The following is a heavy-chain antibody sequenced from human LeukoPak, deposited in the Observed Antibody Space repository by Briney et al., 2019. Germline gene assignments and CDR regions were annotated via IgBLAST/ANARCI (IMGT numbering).Heavy chain of an antibody. CDR1: GFTFSSYT. J-gene: IGHJ4*02. V-gene: IGHV3-30-3*01. Sequence: PGRSLRLSCAASGFTFSSYTMHWVRQAPGKGLEWVAVISYDGSNKYYADSVKGRFTISRDNAKNSLYLQMNSLRAEDTAVYYCARDGGSSLRNWGYYFDYWGQGTLVTVSS. D-gene: IGHD6-13*01. CDR2: ISYDGSNK. CDR3: ARDGGSSLRNWGYYFDY.